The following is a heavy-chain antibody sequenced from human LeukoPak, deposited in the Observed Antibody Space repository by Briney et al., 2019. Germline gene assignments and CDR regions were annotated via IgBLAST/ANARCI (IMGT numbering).Heavy chain of an antibody. D-gene: IGHD5-18*01. J-gene: IGHJ4*02. CDR2: IYHNGNT. Sequence: SETLSLTCAISGGSISSGGYSWSWIRQPPGKGLEWIGYIYHNGNTYYSPSLKSRVTISVDRSKNQLSLKLSSVTAADTAMYYCASGGYSYGFDYWGQGTLVTVSS. CDR3: ASGGYSYGFDY. CDR1: GGSISSGGYS. V-gene: IGHV4-30-2*01.